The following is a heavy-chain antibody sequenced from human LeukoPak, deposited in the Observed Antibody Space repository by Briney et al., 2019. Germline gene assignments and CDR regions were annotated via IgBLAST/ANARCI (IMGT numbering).Heavy chain of an antibody. CDR2: IYYSGST. Sequence: SETLSLTCTVSGVSISSSSYYWGWIRQPPGKGLEWIGSIYYSGSTNYNPSLKSRVTISVDTSKNQFSLKLSSVTAADTAVYYCARYYYGSGSYLNWFDPWGQGTLVTVSS. CDR1: GVSISSSSYY. CDR3: ARYYYGSGSYLNWFDP. D-gene: IGHD3-10*01. J-gene: IGHJ5*02. V-gene: IGHV4-39*07.